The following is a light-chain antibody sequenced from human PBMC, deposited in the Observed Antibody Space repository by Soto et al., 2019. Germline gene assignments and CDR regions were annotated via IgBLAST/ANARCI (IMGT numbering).Light chain of an antibody. J-gene: IGLJ2*01. CDR1: TSNIGNNY. Sequence: QSVLTQPPSVSAAPGQKVTIYCSGSTSNIGNNYVSWYQHLPGTAPKLLIYDNDKRPSGIPDRFSGSKSGTSATLGITGLQTGDVADYYCATRDSSLSGLVFGGGTKLTVL. CDR3: ATRDSSLSGLV. V-gene: IGLV1-51*01. CDR2: DND.